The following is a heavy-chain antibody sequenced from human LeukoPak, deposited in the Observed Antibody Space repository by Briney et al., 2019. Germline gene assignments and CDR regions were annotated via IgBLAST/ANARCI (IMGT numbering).Heavy chain of an antibody. CDR3: ARDSSGYHYYYYYMDV. CDR1: GYTFTSCG. J-gene: IGHJ6*03. CDR2: ISAYNGNT. V-gene: IGHV1-18*01. D-gene: IGHD3-22*01. Sequence: ASVKVSCKASGYTFTSCGISWVRQAPGQGLEWMGWISAYNGNTNYAQKLQGRVTMTTDTSTSTAYMELRSLRSDDTAVYYCARDSSGYHYYYYYMDVWGKGTTVTVSS.